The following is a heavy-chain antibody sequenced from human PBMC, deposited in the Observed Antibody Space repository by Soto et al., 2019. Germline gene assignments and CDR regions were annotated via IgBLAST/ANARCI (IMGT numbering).Heavy chain of an antibody. CDR2: ISYDGSTK. V-gene: IGHV3-30-3*01. D-gene: IGHD4-17*01. J-gene: IGHJ4*02. CDR3: AILTTVTTY. Sequence: QVQLVESGGGVVQPGRSLRLSCAASGFTFSSYALHWVRQAPGKGLEWVTIISYDGSTKYYADSVKGRFTISRDNSKNTLYLQMNSLRAEDTAMYYCAILTTVTTYWGQGTLVTVS. CDR1: GFTFSSYA.